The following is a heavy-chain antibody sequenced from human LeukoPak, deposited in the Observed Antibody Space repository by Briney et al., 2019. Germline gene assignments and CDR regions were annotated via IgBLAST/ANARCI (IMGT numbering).Heavy chain of an antibody. Sequence: SETLSLTCAVYGGSFSGYYWSWIRQPPGKGLEWIGEINHSGSTNYNPSLESRVTISVDTSKNQFSLKLSSVTAADTGVHYCARGGVVVVAANGNWFDPWGQGTLVTVSS. CDR1: GGSFSGYY. V-gene: IGHV4-34*01. CDR3: ARGGVVVVAANGNWFDP. D-gene: IGHD2-15*01. CDR2: INHSGST. J-gene: IGHJ5*02.